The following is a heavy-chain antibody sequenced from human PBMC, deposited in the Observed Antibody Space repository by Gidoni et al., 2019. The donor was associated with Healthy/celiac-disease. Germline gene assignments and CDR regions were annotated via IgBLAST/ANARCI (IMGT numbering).Heavy chain of an antibody. D-gene: IGHD6-19*01. J-gene: IGHJ6*02. CDR1: GGTFSSYA. CDR3: ARDRQWLVGRGGPYYYYGMDV. V-gene: IGHV1-69*01. CDR2: IIPIFGTA. Sequence: QVQLVQSGAEVKKPGSSVKVSCKASGGTFSSYAISWVRQAPGQGLEWMGGIIPIFGTANYAQKFQGRVTITADESTSTAYMELSSLRSEDAAVYDCARDRQWLVGRGGPYYYYGMDVWGQGTTVTVSS.